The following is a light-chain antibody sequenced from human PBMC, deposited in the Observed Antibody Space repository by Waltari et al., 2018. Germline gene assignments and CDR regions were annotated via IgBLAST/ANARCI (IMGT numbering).Light chain of an antibody. J-gene: IGLJ2*01. CDR2: DVT. Sequence: QSALTQPAYVSGSPGQSITIPCSGVGSAVGASDYVSWHQHHPGKAPQVIIYDVTNRPSGVSDRFSASKSANTASLTISRLQPEDEADYYCSSQTLDGLVLFGGGTRLTVL. CDR1: GSAVGASDY. CDR3: SSQTLDGLVL. V-gene: IGLV2-14*03.